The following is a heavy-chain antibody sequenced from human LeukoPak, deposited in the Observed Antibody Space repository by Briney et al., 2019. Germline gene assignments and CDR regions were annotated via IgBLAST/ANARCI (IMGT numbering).Heavy chain of an antibody. CDR1: GFTFSSYA. V-gene: IGHV3-23*01. J-gene: IGHJ4*02. Sequence: GGSLRLSCAASGFTFSSYAMSWVRQAPGKGLEWVSAISGSDGSTYYADSVKGRFTVSRDNAKSSLYLQVNSLRAEDTAVYYSATAKNDYWGQGTLVTVSS. CDR3: ATAKNDY. CDR2: ISGSDGST.